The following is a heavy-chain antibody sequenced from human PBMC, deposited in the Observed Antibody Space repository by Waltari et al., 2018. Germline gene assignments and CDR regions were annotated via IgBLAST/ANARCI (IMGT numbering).Heavy chain of an antibody. V-gene: IGHV1-2*06. CDR3: ARDPPNYYYYYMDV. CDR2: INPNSGGT. CDR1: GYTFTGYY. J-gene: IGHJ6*03. Sequence: QVQLVQSGAEVKKPGASVKVSCKASGYTFTGYYMHWVRQAPGQGLEWMGRINPNSGGTNYAQEFQGRVTMTRDTSISTAYMELSRLRSDDTAVYYCARDPPNYYYYYMDVWGKGTTVTVSS.